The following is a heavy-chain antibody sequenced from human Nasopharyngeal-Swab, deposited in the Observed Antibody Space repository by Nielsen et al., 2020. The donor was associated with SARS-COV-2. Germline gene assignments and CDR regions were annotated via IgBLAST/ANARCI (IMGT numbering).Heavy chain of an antibody. J-gene: IGHJ4*02. V-gene: IGHV3-53*01. CDR1: GFSVSYNY. CDR3: ARMDFIASRDY. CDR2: IYSRGET. D-gene: IGHD6-13*01. Sequence: GESLKISCEVSGFSVSYNYMSWVRQAPGKGLEWVAAIYSRGETHYTDSVRGRFTISRDNSKNMVNLQLNSLRAEDTAVYYCARMDFIASRDYWGQGTLVTVSS.